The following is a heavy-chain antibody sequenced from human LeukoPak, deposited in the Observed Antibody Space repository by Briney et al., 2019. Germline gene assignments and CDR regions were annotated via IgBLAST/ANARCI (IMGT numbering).Heavy chain of an antibody. CDR3: ARNAYDSSGYYSNYFDY. V-gene: IGHV4-61*01. CDR1: GGSISGSSYY. Sequence: SETLSLTCTVSGGSISGSSYYWSWIRQPPGKGLEWIGYIYYSGSTNYNPSLKSRVTISVDTSKNQFSLKLSSVTAADTAVYYCARNAYDSSGYYSNYFDYWGQGTLVTVSS. CDR2: IYYSGST. J-gene: IGHJ4*02. D-gene: IGHD3-22*01.